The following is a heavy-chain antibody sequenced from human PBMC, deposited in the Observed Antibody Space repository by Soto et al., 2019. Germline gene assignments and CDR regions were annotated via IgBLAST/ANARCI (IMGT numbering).Heavy chain of an antibody. CDR3: ARGGSLNWYFDL. J-gene: IGHJ2*01. CDR1: GFTFSSYW. V-gene: IGHV3-74*01. CDR2: INSDGSST. Sequence: EVQLVESGGGLVQPGGSLRLSCAASGFTFSSYWMHWVRQAPGKGLVWVSRINSDGSSTSYADSVKGRFTISRDNAKNPLYLQMNSLRAEDTAVYDCARGGSLNWYFDLWGRGTLVTVSS. D-gene: IGHD1-26*01.